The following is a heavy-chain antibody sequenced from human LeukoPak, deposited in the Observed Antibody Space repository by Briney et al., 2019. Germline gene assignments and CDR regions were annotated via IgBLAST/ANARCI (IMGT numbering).Heavy chain of an antibody. Sequence: GGSLRLSCAASGFTFTNYAVNWVRQAPGKGLEWVSAISGDGTFIYYTESAKGRFTISRGNSMSTVYLQMNSLRAEDTAIYYCARVAGSSLSRARFDYWGPGTLVTVSS. CDR3: ARVAGSSLSRARFDY. CDR2: ISGDGTFI. J-gene: IGHJ4*02. D-gene: IGHD6-6*01. CDR1: GFTFTNYA. V-gene: IGHV3-23*01.